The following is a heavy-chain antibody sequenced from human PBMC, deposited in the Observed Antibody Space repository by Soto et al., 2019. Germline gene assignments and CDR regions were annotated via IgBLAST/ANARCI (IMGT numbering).Heavy chain of an antibody. J-gene: IGHJ4*02. V-gene: IGHV3-30*18. CDR1: GFTFSSYG. CDR3: ANVPSARFDY. Sequence: QVQLVESGGGVVQPGRSLRLSCAASGFTFSSYGMHCVRQAPGKGLEWVAVISYDGSNKYYADSVKGRFTISRDNSKNTLYLQMNSLRAEDTAVYYCANVPSARFDYWGQGTLVTVSS. CDR2: ISYDGSNK.